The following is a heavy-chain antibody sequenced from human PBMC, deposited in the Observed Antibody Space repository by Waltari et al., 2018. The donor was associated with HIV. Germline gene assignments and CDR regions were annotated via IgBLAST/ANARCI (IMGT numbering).Heavy chain of an antibody. CDR2: IYSNTGDT. V-gene: IGHV1-2*02. J-gene: IGHJ3*01. CDR1: GFSLTGYY. CDR3: ARQMTFYDAFDV. Sequence: QVQMVQSGAEVKKPGASVTVSCKPSGFSLTGYYIHWVRQAPGQGLEWMGWIYSNTGDTNYGLQFEGRVTMTRDTSMRTAYMELRTLRSDDTALYYCARQMTFYDAFDVWGQGTVVTVSS.